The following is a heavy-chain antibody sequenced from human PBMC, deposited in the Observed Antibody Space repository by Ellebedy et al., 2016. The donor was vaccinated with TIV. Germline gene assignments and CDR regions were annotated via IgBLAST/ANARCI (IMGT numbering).Heavy chain of an antibody. J-gene: IGHJ5*02. D-gene: IGHD4-17*01. Sequence: GGSLRLSCVASGFTLSGYWMHWVRQVPGKGLVWLARINTDGSSTSYADLVEGRFTISRDNAKNTVYLQMDRLRAEDTAVYYCARDPAGGGDYGDNWFDAWGQGTLVTVSS. CDR2: INTDGSST. CDR3: ARDPAGGGDYGDNWFDA. CDR1: GFTLSGYW. V-gene: IGHV3-74*01.